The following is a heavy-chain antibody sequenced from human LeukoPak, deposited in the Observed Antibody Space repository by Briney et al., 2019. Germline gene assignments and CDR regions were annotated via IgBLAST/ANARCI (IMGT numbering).Heavy chain of an antibody. CDR2: MHYSGST. CDR3: ARLYSSSCYFDY. D-gene: IGHD6-13*01. V-gene: IGHV4-39*01. J-gene: IGHJ4*02. CDR1: GGSISSSSYS. Sequence: SETLSLTCTVSGGSISSSSYSWGWIRQPPGKGLEGFGNMHYSGSTYYNPSLKSRVTISVDTSKNQFSLKLSSVTAADTAVYYCARLYSSSCYFDYWGQGTLVTVSS.